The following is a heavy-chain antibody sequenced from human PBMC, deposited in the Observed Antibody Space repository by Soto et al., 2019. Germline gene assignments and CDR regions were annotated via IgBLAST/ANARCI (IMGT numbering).Heavy chain of an antibody. CDR1: GFTFSSYA. CDR2: ISYDGSNK. D-gene: IGHD6-19*01. Sequence: GGSLRLSCAASGFTFSSYAMHWVRQAPGKGLEWVAVISYDGSNKYYADSVKGRFTISRDNSKNTLYLQMNSLRAEDTAVYYCARLSAPGIAVAGDAFDIWGQGTMVTVSS. V-gene: IGHV3-30-3*01. J-gene: IGHJ3*02. CDR3: ARLSAPGIAVAGDAFDI.